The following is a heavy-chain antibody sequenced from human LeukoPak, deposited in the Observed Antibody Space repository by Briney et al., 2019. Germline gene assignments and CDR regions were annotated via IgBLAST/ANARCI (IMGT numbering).Heavy chain of an antibody. CDR2: IRSKAYGGTT. V-gene: IGHV3-49*04. CDR3: TRDREEGSPIMGAPLGY. J-gene: IGHJ4*02. CDR1: GFTFGDYA. Sequence: GGSLRLSCTASGFTFGDYAMSWVRQAPGKGLEWVGFIRSKAYGGTTEYAASVKGRFTISRDDSKSIAYLQMNSLKTEDTAVYYCTRDREEGSPIMGAPLGYWGQGTLVTVSS. D-gene: IGHD2-8*01.